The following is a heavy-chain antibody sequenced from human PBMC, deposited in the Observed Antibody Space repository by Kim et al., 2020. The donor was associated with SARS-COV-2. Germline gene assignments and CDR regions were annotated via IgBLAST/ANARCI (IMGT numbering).Heavy chain of an antibody. D-gene: IGHD4-17*01. V-gene: IGHV1-18*01. CDR1: GYSFTSYG. CDR2: INAYNGNT. CDR3: ARCRYGDYTAHY. J-gene: IGHJ4*02. Sequence: ASVKVSCKASGYSFTSYGITWVRQAPGQGLEWMGWINAYNGNTNYAQKIQGRVTMTTDTSTSTAYMELRSLRSDDTAVYYCARCRYGDYTAHYWGQGTLVTVSS.